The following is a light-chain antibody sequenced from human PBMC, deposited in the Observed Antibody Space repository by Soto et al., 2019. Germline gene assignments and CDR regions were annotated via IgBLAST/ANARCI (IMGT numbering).Light chain of an antibody. J-gene: IGKJ5*01. CDR1: QSISSW. CDR3: QQFNSYPIT. Sequence: DIQMTQSPSTLSASVGDRVTITCRASQSISSWLAWYQQKPGKAPKLLIYAASTLQSGVPSRFSGSGSGTDFTLTISCLQSEDFATYFCQQFNSYPITFGQGTRWRL. CDR2: AAS. V-gene: IGKV1-5*01.